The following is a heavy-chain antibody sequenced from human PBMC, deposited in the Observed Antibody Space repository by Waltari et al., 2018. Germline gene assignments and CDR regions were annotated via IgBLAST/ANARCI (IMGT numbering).Heavy chain of an antibody. CDR1: GFTFVSHG. Sequence: QVQLVESGGAVVQPGRSLGLPFAAPGFTFVSHGLPWARQAPGKGLEWVAVIWYDGSNKYYADSVKGRFTISRDNSKNTLYLQMNSLRAEDTAVYYCARDSYSSSAFDYWGQGTLVTVSS. D-gene: IGHD6-6*01. J-gene: IGHJ4*02. V-gene: IGHV3-33*01. CDR2: IWYDGSNK. CDR3: ARDSYSSSAFDY.